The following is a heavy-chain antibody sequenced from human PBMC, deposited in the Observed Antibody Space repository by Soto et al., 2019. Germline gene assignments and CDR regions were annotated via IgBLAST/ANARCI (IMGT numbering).Heavy chain of an antibody. Sequence: AAVKVSCKASGYTFTIYDINGVPQDTLQGLDWMGCMNPISGNTGYAQKFQGRVTMTRNTSISTAYMDLSSLRSEDKAVYYCARRLYYDCWSGYSRGWFDPLGQGALGHVSS. CDR2: MNPISGNT. J-gene: IGHJ5*02. CDR3: ARRLYYDCWSGYSRGWFDP. V-gene: IGHV1-8*01. CDR1: GYTFTIYD. D-gene: IGHD3-3*01.